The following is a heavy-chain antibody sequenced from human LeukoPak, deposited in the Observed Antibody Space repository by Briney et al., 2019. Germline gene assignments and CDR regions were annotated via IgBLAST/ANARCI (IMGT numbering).Heavy chain of an antibody. D-gene: IGHD3-22*01. CDR3: ARDLRNYYDSSGYYLDY. CDR2: ISSGSSYI. J-gene: IGHJ4*02. CDR1: GFTFSSYN. Sequence: GGSLRLSCAASGFTFSSYNMNWVRQAPGKGLEWVSFISSGSSYIKYADSVKGRFTISRDNAKNSLFLQMNSLRAEDTAVHYCARDLRNYYDSSGYYLDYWGQGTLVTVSS. V-gene: IGHV3-21*01.